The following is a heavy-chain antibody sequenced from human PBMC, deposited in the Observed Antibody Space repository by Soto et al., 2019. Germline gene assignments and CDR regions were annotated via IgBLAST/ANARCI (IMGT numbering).Heavy chain of an antibody. CDR2: IIPIFGTA. J-gene: IGHJ4*02. CDR1: GGTFSSYA. CDR3: ARVLSGQQLVLGDY. V-gene: IGHV1-69*13. Sequence: SVKVSCKASGGTFSSYAISWVRQAPGQGLEWMGGIIPIFGTANYAQKFQGRVTITADESTSTAYRGRSSLRSEHTAVYYCARVLSGQQLVLGDYWGQGTLVTVSS. D-gene: IGHD6-13*01.